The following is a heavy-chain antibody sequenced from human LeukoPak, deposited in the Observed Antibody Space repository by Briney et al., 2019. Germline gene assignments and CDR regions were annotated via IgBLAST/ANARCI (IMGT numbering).Heavy chain of an antibody. V-gene: IGHV1-18*04. CDR3: ATLWTDLRYCSGTSCSEGKYFEH. J-gene: IGHJ1*01. CDR2: ISAYNGNT. Sequence: GASVNVSCKTSGYSFPSYGISWVRQAPGQGLEWMGWISAYNGNTNYAQKVQGRITMNTDTSTSTAYMELKSLRSDDTAVYYCATLWTDLRYCSGTSCSEGKYFEHWGQGTLITVSS. CDR1: GYSFPSYG. D-gene: IGHD2-2*01.